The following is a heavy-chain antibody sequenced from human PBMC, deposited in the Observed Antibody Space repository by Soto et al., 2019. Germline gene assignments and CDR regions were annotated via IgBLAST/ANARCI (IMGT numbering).Heavy chain of an antibody. D-gene: IGHD4-4*01. V-gene: IGHV5-10-1*01. Sequence: PGESMKISCKGFRYSFDTYPSTWVRQVPGKGLEWMGKTDHSDSSTHYNPVFECHVTISLDKSITTAYLQWSRLKASDNAIYYCARLGHEYSNSGMDVRGQRPTVTVSS. CDR2: TDHSDSST. CDR1: RYSFDTYP. CDR3: ARLGHEYSNSGMDV. J-gene: IGHJ6*02.